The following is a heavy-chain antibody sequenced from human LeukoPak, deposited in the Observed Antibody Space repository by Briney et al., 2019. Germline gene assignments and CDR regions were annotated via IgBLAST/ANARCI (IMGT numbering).Heavy chain of an antibody. J-gene: IGHJ3*02. CDR2: ISASGGNI. CDR1: GFSFSSFA. Sequence: GGSLRLSCVVSGFSFSSFAMTWVRQAPGKGLEWVSLISASGGNILYADSVKGRFTISRDNSRNTLFLQMNSLRAEDTAVYFCARTYSGSYRDAFDIWGQGTMVTVSS. D-gene: IGHD1-26*01. V-gene: IGHV3-23*01. CDR3: ARTYSGSYRDAFDI.